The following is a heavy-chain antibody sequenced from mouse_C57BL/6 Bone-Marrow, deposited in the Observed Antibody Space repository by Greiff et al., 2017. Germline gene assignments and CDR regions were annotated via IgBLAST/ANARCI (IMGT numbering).Heavy chain of an antibody. Sequence: VKLMESGAELVRPGTSVKVSCKASGYAFTNYLIEWLKQRPGQGLAWIGVFNPGRGGTNYNQKFKGKATLTANKSSSTASMQLSSLTSEDSAVYCSASRYCNFWGQGTSVTVSS. J-gene: IGHJ4*01. CDR1: GYAFTNYL. CDR3: ASRYCNF. V-gene: IGHV1-54*01. CDR2: FNPGRGGT.